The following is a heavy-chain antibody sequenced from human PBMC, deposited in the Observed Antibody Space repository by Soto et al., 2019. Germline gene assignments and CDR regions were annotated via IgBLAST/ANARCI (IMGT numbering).Heavy chain of an antibody. Sequence: SETLSLTCTVSGGSISSSSYYWGWIRQPPGKGLEWIGSIYYSGSTYYNPSLKSRVTISVDTSKNQFSLKLSSVTAADTAVYYCARLRVSSGWYVDYWGQGTLVTVSS. CDR3: ARLRVSSGWYVDY. D-gene: IGHD6-19*01. CDR1: GGSISSSSYY. CDR2: IYYSGST. J-gene: IGHJ4*02. V-gene: IGHV4-39*01.